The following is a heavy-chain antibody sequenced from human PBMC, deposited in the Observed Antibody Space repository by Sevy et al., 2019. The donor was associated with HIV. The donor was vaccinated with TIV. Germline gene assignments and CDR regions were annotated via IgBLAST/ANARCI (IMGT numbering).Heavy chain of an antibody. CDR1: GFTFSKYW. Sequence: GGSLRLSCAASGFTFSKYWMGWVRQAPGKGLEWVANIKQDAGQKYYEDSVKGRFTISRVNAKNSLYLQMNSLRAEDTAVYFCARDDGNYYFHYWGQGTLVTVSS. CDR2: IKQDAGQK. J-gene: IGHJ4*02. D-gene: IGHD1-7*01. CDR3: ARDDGNYYFHY. V-gene: IGHV3-7*01.